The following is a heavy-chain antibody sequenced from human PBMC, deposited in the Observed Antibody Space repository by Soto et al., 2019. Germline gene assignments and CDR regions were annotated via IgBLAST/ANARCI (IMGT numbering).Heavy chain of an antibody. CDR3: ARVGPNGVWATKAFDI. Sequence: GASVKVSCKASGGTFSSYAISWVRQAPGQGLEWMGGIIPIFGTANYAQKFQGRVTITADKSTSTAYMELSSLRSEDTAVYYCARVGPNGVWATKAFDIWGQGTMVTVSS. V-gene: IGHV1-69*06. CDR1: GGTFSSYA. CDR2: IIPIFGTA. D-gene: IGHD1-26*01. J-gene: IGHJ3*02.